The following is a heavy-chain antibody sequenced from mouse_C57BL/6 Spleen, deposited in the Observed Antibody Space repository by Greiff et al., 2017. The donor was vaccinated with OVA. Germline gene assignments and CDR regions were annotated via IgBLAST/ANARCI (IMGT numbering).Heavy chain of an antibody. Sequence: EVKLVGSEGCLVQPGSSMQLSCTASGFTFSVYYMAWVRPAPEKGLELVANINYDGSSTYYLDSLKSRFITSRDNAKNILYLQMSSLKSEDTATYYCARDRDYCGSSYWYFDVCGTGTTVTVSS. D-gene: IGHD1-1*01. J-gene: IGHJ1*03. CDR1: GFTFSVYY. CDR2: INYDGSST. V-gene: IGHV5-16*01. CDR3: ARDRDYCGSSYWYFDV.